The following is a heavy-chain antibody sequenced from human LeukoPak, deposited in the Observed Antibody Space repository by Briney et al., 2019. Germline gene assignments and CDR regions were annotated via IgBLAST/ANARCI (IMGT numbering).Heavy chain of an antibody. CDR3: ARGNGYTSGSYYFDY. V-gene: IGHV6-1*01. D-gene: IGHD5-18*01. CDR1: GDSISSNSAA. CDR2: IYYRSKWYN. J-gene: IGHJ4*02. Sequence: SQTLSLTCAISGDSISSNSAAWNWITQSTSGGLEWLVRIYYRSKWYNDHAESVKSRITVNTDTSKNQFTLQLNSVTPEDTAVYFCARGNGYTSGSYYFDYWGQGTLVTVSS.